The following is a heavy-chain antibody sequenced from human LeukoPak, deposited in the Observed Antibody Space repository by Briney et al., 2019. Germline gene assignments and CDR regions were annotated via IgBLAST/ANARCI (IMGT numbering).Heavy chain of an antibody. D-gene: IGHD2-2*01. Sequence: PGGSLRLSCAASGFTFSSYSMNWVRQAPGKGLEWVSSISSSSRYIYYADSVKGRFTISRDNAKNSLYLQMNSLRAEDTAVYYCARDRGVPAATNYYYYYGMDVWGQGTTVTVSS. CDR3: ARDRGVPAATNYYYYYGMDV. CDR2: ISSSSRYI. CDR1: GFTFSSYS. V-gene: IGHV3-21*01. J-gene: IGHJ6*02.